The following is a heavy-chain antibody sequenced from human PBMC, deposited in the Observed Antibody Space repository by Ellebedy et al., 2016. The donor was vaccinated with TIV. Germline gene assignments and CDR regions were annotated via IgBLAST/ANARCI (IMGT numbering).Heavy chain of an antibody. CDR2: INHSGST. J-gene: IGHJ6*02. V-gene: IGHV4-34*01. CDR1: GGSFSGYY. CDR3: ARVNVDWDSGIYYYGMDV. D-gene: IGHD1-7*01. Sequence: MPSETLSLTCAVYGGSFSGYYWSWIRQPPGKGLEWIGEINHSGSTNYNPSLKSRVTISVDTSKNQFSLKLSSVTAADTAVYYCARVNVDWDSGIYYYGMDVWGQGTTVTVSS.